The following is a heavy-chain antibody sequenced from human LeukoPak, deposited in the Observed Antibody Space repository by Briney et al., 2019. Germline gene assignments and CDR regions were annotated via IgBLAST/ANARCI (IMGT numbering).Heavy chain of an antibody. CDR2: IYWNDDK. Sequence: SGPTLVKSTQTLTLTCTFSGFSLITSGVGVGWVRQPPGKALECLALIYWNDDKRYSPSLRSRLTLNKDTSNNQVVLTMTNMDPLDTATYYCARRPKEIWGSYDKWGQGILVTVSS. J-gene: IGHJ4*02. CDR1: GFSLITSGVG. D-gene: IGHD3-16*01. CDR3: ARRPKEIWGSYDK. V-gene: IGHV2-5*01.